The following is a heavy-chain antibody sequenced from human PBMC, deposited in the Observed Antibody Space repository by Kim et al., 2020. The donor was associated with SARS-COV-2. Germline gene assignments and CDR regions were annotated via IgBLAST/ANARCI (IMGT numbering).Heavy chain of an antibody. J-gene: IGHJ6*02. Sequence: GGSLRLSCAASGFTFSSYGMHWVRQAPGKGLEWVAVIWYDGSNKYHADSVKGRFTISRDNSKNTLYLQMNSLRAEDTAVYYCARDASSGWHDYYYYGMDVWGQGTTVTVSS. CDR3: ARDASSGWHDYYYYGMDV. CDR2: IWYDGSNK. CDR1: GFTFSSYG. V-gene: IGHV3-33*01. D-gene: IGHD6-19*01.